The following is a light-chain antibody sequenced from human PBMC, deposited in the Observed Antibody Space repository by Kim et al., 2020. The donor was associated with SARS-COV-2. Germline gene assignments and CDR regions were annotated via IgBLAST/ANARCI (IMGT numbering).Light chain of an antibody. CDR1: SSNIGAGYD. Sequence: QRVTISCTGSSSNIGAGYDVHWYQQIPGTAPKLLIYGDNNRPSGVPDRFSGSKSGTSASLAITGLQAEDEADYYCQSYDSSLGGWVFGGGTQLTVL. CDR3: QSYDSSLGGWV. V-gene: IGLV1-40*01. J-gene: IGLJ3*02. CDR2: GDN.